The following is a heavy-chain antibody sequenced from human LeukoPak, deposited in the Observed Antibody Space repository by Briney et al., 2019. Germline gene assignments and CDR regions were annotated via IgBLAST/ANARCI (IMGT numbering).Heavy chain of an antibody. CDR3: AKDTPLTTYTSGWSSNSFDY. J-gene: IGHJ4*02. V-gene: IGHV3-23*01. Sequence: GGSLRLSCTASGFTLSSFAMSWVRQAPGKGLEWVSTITGGSGAKYYADSVKGRFTISRDNSKDTLYLQMHSLRAEDTAVYFCAKDTPLTTYTSGWSSNSFDYWGQGTLVAVSS. D-gene: IGHD6-19*01. CDR2: ITGGSGAK. CDR1: GFTLSSFA.